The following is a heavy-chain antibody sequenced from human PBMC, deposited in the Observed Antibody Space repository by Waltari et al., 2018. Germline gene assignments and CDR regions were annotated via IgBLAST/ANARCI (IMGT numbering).Heavy chain of an antibody. Sequence: EVQLVQSGAEMKKPGDSLKISGQASAYRFSSFWIGWVRQKPSNGLEWVGVIFPADSDTRYSPAFQGQVTISVDMSSSTASLQWSSLKASDTAMYFCARGAEETSAFSYYFDYWGQGSLVTVSS. D-gene: IGHD2-2*01. CDR1: AYRFSSFW. V-gene: IGHV5-51*01. J-gene: IGHJ4*02. CDR2: IFPADSDT. CDR3: ARGAEETSAFSYYFDY.